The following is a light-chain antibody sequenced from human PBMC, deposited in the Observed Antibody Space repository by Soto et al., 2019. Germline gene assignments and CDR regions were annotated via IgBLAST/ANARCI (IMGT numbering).Light chain of an antibody. Sequence: DFQMTQSPSSLSASVGDRVTITCRASQSIGSYLNWYQQAPGRAPKFLISAASSLQSGVPSRFSGSGSGTDFSLTISSLQPEDFATYFCQQSYYTPLTFGGGTKVDIK. CDR2: AAS. CDR1: QSIGSY. V-gene: IGKV1-39*01. CDR3: QQSYYTPLT. J-gene: IGKJ4*01.